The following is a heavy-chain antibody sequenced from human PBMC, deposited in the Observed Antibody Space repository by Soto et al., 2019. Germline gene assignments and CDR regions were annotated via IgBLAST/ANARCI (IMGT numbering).Heavy chain of an antibody. CDR1: GFTFSDYY. Sequence: GGSLRLSCAASGFTFSDYYMSWIRQAPGKGLEWVSYISSSGETIYYADSVKGRFTISRDNAKNSLYLQMDSLRGEDTAVYYCARDSRYSYGVGGFFDPWGQGTVGTVSS. J-gene: IGHJ5*02. CDR3: ARDSRYSYGVGGFFDP. V-gene: IGHV3-11*01. D-gene: IGHD5-18*01. CDR2: ISSSGETI.